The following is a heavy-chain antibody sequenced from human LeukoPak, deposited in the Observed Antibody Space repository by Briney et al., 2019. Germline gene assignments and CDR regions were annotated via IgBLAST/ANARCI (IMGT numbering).Heavy chain of an antibody. CDR1: GYIFTNYG. CDR2: INVYNGHT. D-gene: IGHD3-22*01. CDR3: ARGAKIGTIVMVTRSLDY. Sequence: ASVKVSCKTSGYIFTNYGVSWVRQAPGQGLEWMGWINVYNGHTIYAQEFQGRVTLTTDTSTSTAYMELRSLRSDDTAVYYCARGAKIGTIVMVTRSLDYWGQGTLVTVSS. V-gene: IGHV1-18*01. J-gene: IGHJ4*02.